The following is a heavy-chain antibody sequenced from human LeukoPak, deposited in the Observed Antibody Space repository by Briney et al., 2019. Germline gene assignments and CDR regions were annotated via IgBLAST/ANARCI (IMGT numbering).Heavy chain of an antibody. CDR1: DFTFANYT. CDR3: GRDPNGDYIGAFEF. D-gene: IGHD4-17*01. V-gene: IGHV3-23*01. J-gene: IGHJ3*01. Sequence: GGSLRLSCVGSDFTFANYTMTWVRLTPGKGLEWVSSIKGSGSYAMYADSVSGRFTTSRDNSRNTIFLQMTSLRAEDTAIYYCGRDPNGDYIGAFEFWGLGTLVSVSS. CDR2: IKGSGSYA.